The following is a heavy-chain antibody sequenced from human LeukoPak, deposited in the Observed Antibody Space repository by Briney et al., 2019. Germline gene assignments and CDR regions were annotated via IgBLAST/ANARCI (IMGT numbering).Heavy chain of an antibody. CDR1: GFTFSSYE. V-gene: IGHV3-30*02. CDR2: IRNNGSNE. Sequence: GGSLRLSCAASGFTFSSYEMNWVRQAPGKGLEWVAFIRNNGSNEYYAESVKGRFTVSRDNSKNTLYLQMNSLRAEDTAVYYCAELGITMIGGVWGKGTTVTISS. D-gene: IGHD3-10*02. CDR3: AELGITMIGGV. J-gene: IGHJ6*04.